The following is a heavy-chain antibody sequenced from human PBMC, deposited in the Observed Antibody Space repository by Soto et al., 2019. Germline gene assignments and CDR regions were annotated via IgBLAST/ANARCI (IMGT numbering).Heavy chain of an antibody. CDR3: ARHEDSDFWSGPYYFDY. CDR2: IYYSGST. J-gene: IGHJ4*02. D-gene: IGHD3-3*01. CDR1: GGSISSSSYY. V-gene: IGHV4-39*01. Sequence: QLQLQESGPGLVKPSETLSLTCTVSGGSISSSSYYWGWIRQPPGKGLEWIGSIYYSGSTYYNPSLKSRVTISVDTSKNQFSLKLSSVTAADTAVYYCARHEDSDFWSGPYYFDYWGQGTLVTVSS.